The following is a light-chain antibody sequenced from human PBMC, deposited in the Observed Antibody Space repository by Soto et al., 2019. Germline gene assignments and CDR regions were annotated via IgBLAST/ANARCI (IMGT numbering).Light chain of an antibody. Sequence: DIVLTQSPGTLALSPGERASLACRASQSISSSYLAWYQQKPGQPTRLLIDGASTRATGIPARCSGRGSGTEFTLIISILQSEDSTVYCCQHYNFRLRTFGQGTKLDIK. J-gene: IGKJ1*01. CDR3: QHYNFRLRT. CDR2: GAS. CDR1: QSISSSY. V-gene: IGKV3-15*01.